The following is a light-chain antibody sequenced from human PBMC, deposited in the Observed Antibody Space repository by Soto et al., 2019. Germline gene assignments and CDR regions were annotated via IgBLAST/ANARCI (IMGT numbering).Light chain of an antibody. V-gene: IGKV4-1*01. CDR3: QHYYSSPYT. J-gene: IGKJ2*01. CDR1: QSVLYSSNNKNY. Sequence: DIVMTQSPDSLAVSLGERATINCKSSQSVLYSSNNKNYLAWYQQKPGQPPKLLIYWASTRESGVPDRFGGSGSGTDFTLTISSLQAEDVAVYYCQHYYSSPYTFGQGTKLEIK. CDR2: WAS.